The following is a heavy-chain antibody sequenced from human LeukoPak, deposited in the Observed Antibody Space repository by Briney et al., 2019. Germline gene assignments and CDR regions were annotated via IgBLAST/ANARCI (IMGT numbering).Heavy chain of an antibody. J-gene: IGHJ4*02. Sequence: GGSLRLSCAASGFTVSSNYMSWVRQAPGKGLERVSAISGSGGSTYYADSVKGRFTISRDNSKNTLYLQMNSLRAEDTAVYYCAKGSAGFDYWGQGTLVTVSS. CDR1: GFTVSSNY. CDR3: AKGSAGFDY. CDR2: ISGSGGST. V-gene: IGHV3-23*01.